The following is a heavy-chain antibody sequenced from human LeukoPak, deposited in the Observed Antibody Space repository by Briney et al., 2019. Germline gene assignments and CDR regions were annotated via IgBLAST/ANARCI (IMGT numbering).Heavy chain of an antibody. Sequence: NPSETLSLTCTVSGGSISSYYWSWIRQPAGKGLEWIGRIYTSGSTNYNPSLKSRVTMSVDTSKNQFSLKLSSVTAADTAVYHCARVLHCSSTSCNWFDPWGQGTLVTVSS. CDR1: GGSISSYY. J-gene: IGHJ5*02. CDR3: ARVLHCSSTSCNWFDP. D-gene: IGHD2-2*01. V-gene: IGHV4-4*07. CDR2: IYTSGST.